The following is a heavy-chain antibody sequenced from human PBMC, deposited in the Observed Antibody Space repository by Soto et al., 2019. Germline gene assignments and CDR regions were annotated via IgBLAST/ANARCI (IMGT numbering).Heavy chain of an antibody. CDR1: GFTFSSYA. J-gene: IGHJ3*02. CDR2: ISYDGSNK. Sequence: QVQLVESGGGVVQPGRSLRLSCAASGFTFSSYAMHWVRQAPGTGLEWVAVISYDGSNKYYADSVKGRFTISRDNSKNTLYLQMNSLRAEDTAVYYCARATVTTLWYAFDIWGQGTMVTVSS. CDR3: ARATVTTLWYAFDI. D-gene: IGHD4-17*01. V-gene: IGHV3-30-3*01.